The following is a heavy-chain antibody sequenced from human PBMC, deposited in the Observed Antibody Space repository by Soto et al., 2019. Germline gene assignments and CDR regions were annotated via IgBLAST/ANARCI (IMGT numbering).Heavy chain of an antibody. CDR2: IIPIFGTA. V-gene: IGHV1-69*13. J-gene: IGHJ6*02. Sequence: SVKVSCKASGGTFSSYAISWVRQAPGQGLEWMGGIIPIFGTANYAQKFQGRVTITADESTSTAYMELSSLRSEDTAVYYCARGADIVLVPAARAYGMDVWGQGTTVTVSS. CDR1: GGTFSSYA. D-gene: IGHD2-2*01. CDR3: ARGADIVLVPAARAYGMDV.